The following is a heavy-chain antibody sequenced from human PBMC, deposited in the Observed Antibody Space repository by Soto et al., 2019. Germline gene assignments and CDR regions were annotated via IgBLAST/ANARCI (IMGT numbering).Heavy chain of an antibody. CDR3: ARSSARGNYRPDDNGMDV. V-gene: IGHV1-18*04. J-gene: IGHJ6*02. D-gene: IGHD1-1*01. CDR1: GYTFTSHG. CDR2: ISGYNGNT. Sequence: QVHLVQSGAEVKKPGASVKVSCKASGYTFTSHGISWVRQAPGQGLQWMGWISGYNGNTDYAQKFQGRVTMTTDTSTNTAYMELRSLRSDDTAVYFCARSSARGNYRPDDNGMDVWGQGTTVTVSS.